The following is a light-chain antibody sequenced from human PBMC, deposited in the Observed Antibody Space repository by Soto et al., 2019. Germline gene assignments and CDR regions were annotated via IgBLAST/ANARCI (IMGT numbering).Light chain of an antibody. J-gene: IGLJ3*02. V-gene: IGLV2-18*02. CDR1: STDFVSYNR. CDR2: EVS. Sequence: QSALTQPPSVSGSPGQSVTISCTGTSTDFVSYNRVSWYQQPPGTAPKLMIYEVSKRPSGVPDRFSGSKSGNTASLTISGLQAADEADYYCSSYTSTSTLWLFGGGTKLTVL. CDR3: SSYTSTSTLWL.